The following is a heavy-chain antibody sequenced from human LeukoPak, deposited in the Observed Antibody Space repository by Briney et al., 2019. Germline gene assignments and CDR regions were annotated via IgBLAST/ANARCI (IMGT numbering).Heavy chain of an antibody. CDR3: ARTTRDGYSLEY. J-gene: IGHJ4*02. V-gene: IGHV4-38-2*02. Sequence: SETLSLTCTVSGYSISSGYYWGWIRQPPGKGLEWIGSIYHSGSTYYNPSLKSRVTISVDTSKNQFSLKLSSVTAADTAVYYCARTTRDGYSLEYWGQGTLVTVSS. CDR1: GYSISSGYY. D-gene: IGHD5-24*01. CDR2: IYHSGST.